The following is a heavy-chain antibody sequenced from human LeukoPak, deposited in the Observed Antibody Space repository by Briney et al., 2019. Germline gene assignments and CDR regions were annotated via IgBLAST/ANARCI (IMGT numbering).Heavy chain of an antibody. V-gene: IGHV1-2*02. J-gene: IGHJ5*02. D-gene: IGHD6-13*01. CDR1: GYTFTGYY. CDR2: INPTSGGT. CDR3: ARDIAAAGNVRNWFDP. Sequence: GASVKVSCKASGYTFTGYYMHWVRQAPGQGLEWMGWINPTSGGTICAQNFQGRVTMTRDTSISTAYMELSRLRSDDTAVYYCARDIAAAGNVRNWFDPWGQGTLVTVSS.